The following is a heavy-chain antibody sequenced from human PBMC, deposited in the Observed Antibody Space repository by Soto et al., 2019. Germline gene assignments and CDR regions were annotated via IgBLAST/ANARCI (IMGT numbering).Heavy chain of an antibody. D-gene: IGHD2-2*01. V-gene: IGHV3-30*18. CDR1: GFTFSSYV. CDR2: ISHDGNNK. Sequence: QVQLVESGGGVLQPGRSLRLSCAASGFTFSSYVTHWVRQAPGKGLEWVAVISHDGNNKYYADSVKGRFTISRDNSKNTLYLQMNSLTTEDTAVYYCAKGGPDCASTTCYLLVAFDIWGQGTMVTVSS. J-gene: IGHJ3*02. CDR3: AKGGPDCASTTCYLLVAFDI.